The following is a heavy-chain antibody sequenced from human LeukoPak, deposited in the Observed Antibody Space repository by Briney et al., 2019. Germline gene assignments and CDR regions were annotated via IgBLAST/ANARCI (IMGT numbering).Heavy chain of an antibody. CDR3: AKGPTTVTTGRFDY. CDR1: GFTFSSYS. J-gene: IGHJ4*02. Sequence: GGSLRLSCAASGFTFSSYSMNWVRQAPGKGLEWVSSISSSSSYIYYADSVKGRFTISRDNAKNSLYLQMNSLRAEDTALYYCAKGPTTVTTGRFDYWGQGTLVTVSS. V-gene: IGHV3-21*04. CDR2: ISSSSSYI. D-gene: IGHD4-17*01.